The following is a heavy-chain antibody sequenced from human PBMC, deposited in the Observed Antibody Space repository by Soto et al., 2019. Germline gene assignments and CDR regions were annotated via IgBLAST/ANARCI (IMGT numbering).Heavy chain of an antibody. D-gene: IGHD5-12*01. Sequence: GGSLRLSCAASGFTFSSYSMNWVRQAPGKGLEWVSSISSSSSYIYYADSVKGRFTISRDNAKNSLYLQMNSLRAEDTAVYYCARIIKYSGYDLSAFDIWGQGTMVTVS. V-gene: IGHV3-21*01. CDR1: GFTFSSYS. J-gene: IGHJ3*02. CDR3: ARIIKYSGYDLSAFDI. CDR2: ISSSSSYI.